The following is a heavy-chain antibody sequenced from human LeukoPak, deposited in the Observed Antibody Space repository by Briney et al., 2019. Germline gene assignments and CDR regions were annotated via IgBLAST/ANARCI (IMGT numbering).Heavy chain of an antibody. CDR1: GFTFSSHA. CDR3: AKGSPPLEWDLAKFDY. Sequence: GGSLRLSCAASGFTFSSHAMSWVRQAPGKGLEWVSAISGSGGSTYYADSVKGRFTISRDNSKNTLYLQMNSLRAEDTAVYYCAKGSPPLEWDLAKFDYWGQGTLVTVSS. J-gene: IGHJ4*02. CDR2: ISGSGGST. V-gene: IGHV3-23*01. D-gene: IGHD3-3*01.